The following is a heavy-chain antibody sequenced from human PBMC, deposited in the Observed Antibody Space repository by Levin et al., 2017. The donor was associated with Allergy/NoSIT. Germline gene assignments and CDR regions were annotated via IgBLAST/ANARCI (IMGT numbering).Heavy chain of an antibody. J-gene: IGHJ3*01. CDR1: GFTFSSYA. V-gene: IGHV3-33*01. Sequence: GESLKISCAASGFTFSSYAMHWVRQAPGKGLEWVAVIWSDGSTKKYADSVKGRFTISRDNSKNTLYLQKNSLGFEDTAVYYCARERLSVGRGVIMSVGAIGLWGQGTVVTVSS. CDR2: IWSDGSTK. D-gene: IGHD3-10*01. CDR3: ARERLSVGRGVIMSVGAIGL.